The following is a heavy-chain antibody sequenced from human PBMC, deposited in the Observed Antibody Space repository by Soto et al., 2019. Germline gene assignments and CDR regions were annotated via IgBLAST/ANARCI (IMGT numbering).Heavy chain of an antibody. V-gene: IGHV3-30*18. CDR2: ISYDGSNK. CDR1: GFTFSSYG. J-gene: IGHJ6*02. CDR3: AKDLWGDYSNSGTTGDYYGMDV. D-gene: IGHD4-4*01. Sequence: LRLSCAASGFTFSSYGMHWVRQAPGKGLEWVAVISYDGSNKYYADSVKGRFTISRDNSKNTLYLQMNSLRAEDTAVYYCAKDLWGDYSNSGTTGDYYGMDVWGQGTTVTVSS.